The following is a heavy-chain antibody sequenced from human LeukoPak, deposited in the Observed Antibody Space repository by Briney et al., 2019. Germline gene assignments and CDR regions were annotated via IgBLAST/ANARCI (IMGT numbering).Heavy chain of an antibody. CDR1: GFTFSSYG. D-gene: IGHD6-13*01. J-gene: IGHJ4*02. V-gene: IGHV3-33*01. CDR2: IWYDGSNK. CDR3: ARDPTQAAELDY. Sequence: TGGSLRLSCAASGFTFSSYGMHWVRQAPGKGLEWVAVIWYDGSNKYYADSVKGRFTISRDNSKNTLYLQMNSLRAEDTAVYYGARDPTQAAELDYWGQGTLVTVSS.